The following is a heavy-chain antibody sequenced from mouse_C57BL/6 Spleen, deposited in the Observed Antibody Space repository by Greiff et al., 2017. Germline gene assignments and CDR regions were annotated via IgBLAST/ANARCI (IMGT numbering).Heavy chain of an antibody. Sequence: QVQLQQSGAELARPGASVKLSCKASGYTFTSYGISWVKQRTGQGLEWIGEIYPRSGNTYYNEKFKGKATLTADKSSSTAYMELRSLTSEDSAVYFCARALYPRDYLDYWGQGTTLTVSS. J-gene: IGHJ2*01. CDR1: GYTFTSYG. V-gene: IGHV1-81*01. D-gene: IGHD2-1*01. CDR2: IYPRSGNT. CDR3: ARALYPRDYLDY.